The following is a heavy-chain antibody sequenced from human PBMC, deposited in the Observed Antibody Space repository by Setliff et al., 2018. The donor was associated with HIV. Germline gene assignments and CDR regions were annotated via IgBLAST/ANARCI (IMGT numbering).Heavy chain of an antibody. CDR1: GFTFSSYA. CDR2: ISGSGGST. J-gene: IGHJ1*01. D-gene: IGHD6-19*01. V-gene: IGHV3-23*01. Sequence: GGSLRLSCAASGFTFSSYAMSWVRQAPGKGLEWVSAISGSGGSTYYADSVKGRFTISRDNSKNTLYLQMNSLRAEDTAIYYCAGESSIAVAEYFQHWGQGTLVTVSS. CDR3: AGESSIAVAEYFQH.